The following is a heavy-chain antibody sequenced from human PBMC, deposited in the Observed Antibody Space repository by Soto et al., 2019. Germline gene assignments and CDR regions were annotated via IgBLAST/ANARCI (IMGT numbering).Heavy chain of an antibody. CDR2: IYYSGST. Sequence: SETPSLTCTVSGCSICSSSYYWGWIRQPPGKGLEWIGSIYYSGSTYYNPSLKSRVTISVDTSKNQFSLKLSSVTAADTAVYYCARHVLDYSNYDYYYYYGMDVWGQGTTVTVSS. CDR3: ARHVLDYSNYDYYYYYGMDV. CDR1: GCSICSSSYY. D-gene: IGHD4-4*01. V-gene: IGHV4-39*01. J-gene: IGHJ6*02.